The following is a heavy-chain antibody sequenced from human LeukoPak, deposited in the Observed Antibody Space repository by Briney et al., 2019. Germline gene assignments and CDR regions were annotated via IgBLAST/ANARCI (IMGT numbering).Heavy chain of an antibody. CDR2: INTDGSIM. CDR1: GFAFSAYW. D-gene: IGHD2-8*01. J-gene: IGHJ4*02. CDR3: ARESYAMGTY. Sequence: PGGSLRLSCAASGFAFSAYWTLWVRQAPGKGLVWVSRINTDGSIMHYADSVKGRFTISRDNAKNTLYLQMNSLIAEDTAIYYCARESYAMGTYWGQGTLVTVSS. V-gene: IGHV3-74*01.